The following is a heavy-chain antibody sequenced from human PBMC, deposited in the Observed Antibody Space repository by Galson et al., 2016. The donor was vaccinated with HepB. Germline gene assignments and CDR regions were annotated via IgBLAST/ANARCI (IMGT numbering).Heavy chain of an antibody. CDR2: ISYDGTTK. J-gene: IGHJ5*02. V-gene: IGHV3-30-3*02. D-gene: IGHD2-21*02. CDR1: GFTFSHYT. CDR3: AKSRHATPIDFIFNR. Sequence: SLRLSCAASGFTFSHYTMHWVRQAPGKGLEWMALISYDGTTKLFADSVKGRVTVSRDNPKNPLYLEMNSVRPEDTAVYYCAKSRHATPIDFIFNRWGQGTLVTVSS.